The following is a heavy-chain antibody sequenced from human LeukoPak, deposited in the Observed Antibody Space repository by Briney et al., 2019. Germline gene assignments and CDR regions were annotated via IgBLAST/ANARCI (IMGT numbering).Heavy chain of an antibody. CDR3: ARRQQLGLGPPVY. Sequence: SETLSLTCAVYGGSFSGYYWSWIRQPPGKGLEWIGEINHSGSTNYNPSLKSRVTISVDTSKNQFSLKLSSVTAADTAVYYCARRQQLGLGPPVYWGQGTLVTVSS. D-gene: IGHD6-13*01. J-gene: IGHJ4*02. CDR2: INHSGST. CDR1: GGSFSGYY. V-gene: IGHV4-34*01.